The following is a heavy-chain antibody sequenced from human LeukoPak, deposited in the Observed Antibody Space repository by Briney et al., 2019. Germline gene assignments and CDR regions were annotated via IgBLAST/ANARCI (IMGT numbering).Heavy chain of an antibody. CDR2: IIPVLEEA. V-gene: IGHV1-69*08. D-gene: IGHD1-1*01. Sequence: ASVKVSCKASGVTFSNSSITWVRQAPGQGLEWMGRIIPVLEEAQYAQNFQGKVTITADKSTSTAYMELHSLTSEDTAVYYCARDQLELGTHWFDPWGQGTLVTVSS. J-gene: IGHJ5*02. CDR3: ARDQLELGTHWFDP. CDR1: GVTFSNSS.